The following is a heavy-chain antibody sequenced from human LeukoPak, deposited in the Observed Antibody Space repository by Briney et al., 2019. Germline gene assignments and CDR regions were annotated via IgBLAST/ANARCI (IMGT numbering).Heavy chain of an antibody. Sequence: PPETLSLTCTVSGGSISSGYYWGWIRQPPGKGLEWIGSIYHSGSTYYNPSLKSRVTISVDTSKNQFSLKLSSVTAADTAVYYCAREEQEEQWGQGTLVTVSS. V-gene: IGHV4-38-2*02. CDR1: GGSISSGYY. D-gene: IGHD1-26*01. CDR2: IYHSGST. J-gene: IGHJ4*02. CDR3: AREEQEEQ.